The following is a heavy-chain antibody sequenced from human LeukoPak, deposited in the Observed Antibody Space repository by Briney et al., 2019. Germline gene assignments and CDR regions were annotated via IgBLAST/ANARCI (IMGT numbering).Heavy chain of an antibody. Sequence: PSETLSLTCTVSGGSISGGYWSWIRQPPGRGLEWIGYVYTSGSTNYNPSLKSRVTISVDTSKSQFALKLSSVTAADTAVYYRAKSYFDYSTYYSYYFNLWGQGALVTVS. J-gene: IGHJ4*02. CDR1: GGSISGGY. D-gene: IGHD4-11*01. V-gene: IGHV4-4*09. CDR3: AKSYFDYSTYYSYYFNL. CDR2: VYTSGST.